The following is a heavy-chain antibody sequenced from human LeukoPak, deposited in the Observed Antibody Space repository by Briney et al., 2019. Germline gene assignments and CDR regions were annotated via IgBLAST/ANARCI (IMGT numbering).Heavy chain of an antibody. V-gene: IGHV4-34*01. J-gene: IGHJ3*01. D-gene: IGHD1-26*01. CDR3: ARVDPGNYYAFDF. CDR2: INYSGNT. CDR1: GGSFSAYY. Sequence: SETLSLTCAVYGGSFSAYYWNWIRQTPVKGLEWIGEINYSGNTNYNPSLKSRVTISLDKSRNQFSLQLTSVTAADTAVYYCARVDPGNYYAFDFWGQGTKVTVSS.